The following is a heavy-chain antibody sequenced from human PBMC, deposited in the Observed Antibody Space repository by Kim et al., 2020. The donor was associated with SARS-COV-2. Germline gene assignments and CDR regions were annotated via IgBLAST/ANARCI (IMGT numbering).Heavy chain of an antibody. Sequence: SETLSLTCSVSDDSITGSIYPWAWIRQPPGKGLEWIGHIYQTGTTYYNPSLKSRVTISVDTSKKQVSMSLNSVTAADTAVFYCARVGMGSTFFDSWGQGTLVTVSS. J-gene: IGHJ4*02. CDR1: DDSITGSIYP. CDR3: ARVGMGSTFFDS. V-gene: IGHV4-39*07. D-gene: IGHD1-26*01. CDR2: IYQTGTT.